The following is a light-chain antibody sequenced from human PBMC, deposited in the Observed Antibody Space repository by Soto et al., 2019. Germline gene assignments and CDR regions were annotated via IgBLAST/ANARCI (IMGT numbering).Light chain of an antibody. J-gene: IGKJ4*01. V-gene: IGKV1-5*03. Sequence: DIQMTQSPSTLSGSVGDRVTITCRASQTISSWLAWYQQKPGKAPKLLIYKASTLKSGVPSRFSGSGSGTEFTLTISSLQPEDFATYSCQQSYSTPLTFGGGTKVDIK. CDR3: QQSYSTPLT. CDR1: QTISSW. CDR2: KAS.